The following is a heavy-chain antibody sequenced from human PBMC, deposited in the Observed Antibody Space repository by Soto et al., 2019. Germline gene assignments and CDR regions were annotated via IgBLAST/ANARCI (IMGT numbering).Heavy chain of an antibody. CDR2: TSYDGSNK. J-gene: IGHJ4*02. CDR3: ARWGTTGGLDV. CDR1: GSTFRSYV. D-gene: IGHD3-16*01. Sequence: QVQLVESGGGVVQPGTSLRLSCVGSGSTFRSYVIHWVRQDPGKGLEWVALTSYDGSNKYYDDSVKGRFTISRDNSRNTVDLQMDNLRLEDTALYYCARWGTTGGLDVWGQGTLVSVSS. V-gene: IGHV3-30*19.